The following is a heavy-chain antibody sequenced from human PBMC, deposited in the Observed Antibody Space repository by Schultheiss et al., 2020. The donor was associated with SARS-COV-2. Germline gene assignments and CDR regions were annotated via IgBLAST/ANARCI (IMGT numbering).Heavy chain of an antibody. V-gene: IGHV4-39*07. CDR2: IYTSGST. Sequence: SETLSLTCTVSGGSISSSSYYWGWIRQPAGKGLEWIGRIYTSGSTYYNPSLKSRVTISVDTSKNQFSLKLSSVTAADTAVYYCARVTRGFDPWGQGTLVTVSS. J-gene: IGHJ5*02. D-gene: IGHD4-11*01. CDR3: ARVTRGFDP. CDR1: GGSISSSSYY.